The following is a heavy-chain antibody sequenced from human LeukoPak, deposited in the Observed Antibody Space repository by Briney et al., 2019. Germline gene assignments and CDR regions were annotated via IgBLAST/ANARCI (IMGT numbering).Heavy chain of an antibody. Sequence: PSETLSLTCTVSGGSISSYYWSWIRQPPGKGLEWIGYIYYSGSTNYNPSLKSRVTISVDTSKNQFSLKLSSVTAADTAVYYCARGGLRIFDYWGQGTLVTVSS. D-gene: IGHD5-12*01. V-gene: IGHV4-59*01. CDR2: IYYSGST. CDR1: GGSISSYY. J-gene: IGHJ4*02. CDR3: ARGGLRIFDY.